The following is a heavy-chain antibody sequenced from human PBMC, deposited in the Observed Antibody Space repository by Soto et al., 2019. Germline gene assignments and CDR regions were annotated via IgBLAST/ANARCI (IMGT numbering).Heavy chain of an antibody. CDR2: IYYSGST. D-gene: IGHD3-16*01. Sequence: SETLSLTCTVSGGSISSGGYYWSWIRQHPGKGLEWIGYIYYSGSTYYNPSLKSRVTISVDTSKNQFSLKLSSVTAADTAVYYCAGGVAVGGSFDYWGQGRLVTVSS. V-gene: IGHV4-31*03. J-gene: IGHJ4*02. CDR1: GGSISSGGYY. CDR3: AGGVAVGGSFDY.